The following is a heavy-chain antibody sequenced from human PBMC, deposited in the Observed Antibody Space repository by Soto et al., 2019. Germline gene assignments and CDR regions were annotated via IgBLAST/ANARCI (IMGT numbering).Heavy chain of an antibody. CDR1: GFTFTSSA. V-gene: IGHV1-18*01. Sequence: GASVKVSCKASGFTFTSSAMQWVRQAPGQGLEWMGWISAYNGNTNYAQKLQGRVTMTTDTSTSTAYMELRSLRSDDTAVYYCARLAPVKVRGVIPYYYGMDVWGQGTTVTVSS. CDR3: ARLAPVKVRGVIPYYYGMDV. CDR2: ISAYNGNT. D-gene: IGHD3-10*01. J-gene: IGHJ6*02.